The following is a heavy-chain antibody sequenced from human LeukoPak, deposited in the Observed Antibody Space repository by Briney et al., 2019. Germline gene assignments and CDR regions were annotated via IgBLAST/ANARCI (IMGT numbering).Heavy chain of an antibody. CDR1: GYTFTGYY. CDR2: INPNSGGT. V-gene: IGHV1-2*02. CDR3: ARDWRDAGGYFDY. J-gene: IGHJ4*02. Sequence: ASVKVSCKASGYTFTGYYMHWVRQAPGQGLEWMGWINPNSGGTNYAQKFQGRATMTRGMSTSTVYMELSSLRSEDTAMYYCARDWRDAGGYFDYWGQGTLVTVSS. D-gene: IGHD3-3*01.